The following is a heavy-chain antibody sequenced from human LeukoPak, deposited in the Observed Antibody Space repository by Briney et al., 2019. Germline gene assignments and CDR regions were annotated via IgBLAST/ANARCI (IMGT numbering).Heavy chain of an antibody. V-gene: IGHV3-48*03. CDR2: ISSSGSTI. Sequence: QPGGSLRLSCAASGFTFSSYEMNWVRQAPGKGLEWVSYISSSGSTIYYADSVKGRFTISRDNAKNSLYLQMNSLRAEDTAVYYCARHSSRSGYYHHYYYYMDVWGKGTTVTISS. J-gene: IGHJ6*03. D-gene: IGHD6-13*01. CDR3: ARHSSRSGYYHHYYYYMDV. CDR1: GFTFSSYE.